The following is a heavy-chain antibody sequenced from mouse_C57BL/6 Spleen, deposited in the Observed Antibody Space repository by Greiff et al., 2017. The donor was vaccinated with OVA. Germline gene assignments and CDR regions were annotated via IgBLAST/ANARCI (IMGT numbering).Heavy chain of an antibody. D-gene: IGHD1-1*01. CDR2: IHPNSGST. V-gene: IGHV1-64*01. CDR1: GYTFTSYW. CDR3: ARGEGYYYGSSWEG. J-gene: IGHJ3*01. Sequence: QVQLQQPGAELVKPGASVKLSCKASGYTFTSYWMHWVKQRPGQGLEWIGMIHPNSGSTNYNEKFKSKATLTVDKSSSTAYMQLSSLTSEDSAVYYCARGEGYYYGSSWEGWGQGTLVTVSA.